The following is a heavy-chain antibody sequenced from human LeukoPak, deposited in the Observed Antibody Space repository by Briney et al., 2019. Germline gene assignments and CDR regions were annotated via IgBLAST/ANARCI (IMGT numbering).Heavy chain of an antibody. J-gene: IGHJ4*02. D-gene: IGHD6-19*01. CDR3: AKGRYSSGWYDYFDY. CDR2: ISGSGGST. Sequence: PGGSLRLSCSASGFTFSSYAMSWVRQAPGKGLEWGSAISGSGGSTYYADSVKGRFTISRDNSKNTLYLQMNSLRAEDTAVYYCAKGRYSSGWYDYFDYWGQGTLVTVSS. V-gene: IGHV3-23*01. CDR1: GFTFSSYA.